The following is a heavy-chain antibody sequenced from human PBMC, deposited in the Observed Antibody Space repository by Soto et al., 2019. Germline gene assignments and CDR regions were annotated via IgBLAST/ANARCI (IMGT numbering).Heavy chain of an antibody. CDR3: ARAESHSGYDSSTTSFDY. D-gene: IGHD5-12*01. CDR2: IYHSGST. Sequence: SETLSLTCTVSGGSISSGDYYWSWIRQPPGKGLEWIGYIYHSGSTNYNPSLKSRVTISVDTSKNQFSLKLSSVTAADTAVYYGARAESHSGYDSSTTSFDYWGQGTLVTVSS. J-gene: IGHJ4*02. CDR1: GGSISSGDYY. V-gene: IGHV4-30-4*01.